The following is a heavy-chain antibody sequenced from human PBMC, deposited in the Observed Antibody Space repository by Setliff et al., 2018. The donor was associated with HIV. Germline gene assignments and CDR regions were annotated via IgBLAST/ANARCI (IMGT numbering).Heavy chain of an antibody. CDR2: ISDRGGSI. Sequence: PGGSLRLSCEASGISFSSYAMTWVRQAPGKGLQWVSGISDRGGSIYYAESVRGRFTISRDNAENSLYLQMNSLTAEDTAVYYCARALSYSGWRTQYFDCWGQGTLVTVSS. CDR3: ARALSYSGWRTQYFDC. D-gene: IGHD6-19*01. V-gene: IGHV3-21*04. CDR1: GISFSSYA. J-gene: IGHJ4*02.